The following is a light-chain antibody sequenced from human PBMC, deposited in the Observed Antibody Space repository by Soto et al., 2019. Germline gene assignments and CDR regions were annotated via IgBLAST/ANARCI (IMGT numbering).Light chain of an antibody. J-gene: IGKJ5*01. CDR3: QQYGSSPPVT. CDR1: QSVSSSY. CDR2: VAS. Sequence: EIVLTQSPGTLSLSPGERATLSCRASQSVSSSYLAWYQQKPGQAPRLLIYVASSSATGIPDRFSGSGSGTDFTLTISRLEPEDFAVYYCQQYGSSPPVTFGQGTRLDI. V-gene: IGKV3-20*01.